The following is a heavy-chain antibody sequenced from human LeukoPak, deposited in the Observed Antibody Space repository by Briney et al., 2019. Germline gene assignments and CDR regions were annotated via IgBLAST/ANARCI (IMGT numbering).Heavy chain of an antibody. CDR1: GFTFSSYW. V-gene: IGHV3-7*03. CDR2: IKQDGSEK. D-gene: IGHD5-12*01. Sequence: GGSLRLSCAASGFTFSSYWMSWVRQAPGKGLEWVANIKQDGSEKYYVDSVKGQFTISRDNAKNSLYLQMNSLRAEDTAVYYCARGNIVATISWFDPWGQGTLVTVSS. CDR3: ARGNIVATISWFDP. J-gene: IGHJ5*02.